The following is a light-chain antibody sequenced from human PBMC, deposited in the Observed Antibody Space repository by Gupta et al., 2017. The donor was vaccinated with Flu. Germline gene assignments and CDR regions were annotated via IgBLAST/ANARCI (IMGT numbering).Light chain of an antibody. V-gene: IGLV2-14*01. Sequence: QSALTPPASVPGSPGQSITISCTGTSSDVGGYNYVSWYQQHPGKAPKLMIYEVSNRPSGVSNRFSGSKSGNTASLTISGLQAEDEADYYCSSYTSSSTLVFGGGTKLTVL. CDR3: SSYTSSSTLV. J-gene: IGLJ2*01. CDR1: SSDVGGYNY. CDR2: EVS.